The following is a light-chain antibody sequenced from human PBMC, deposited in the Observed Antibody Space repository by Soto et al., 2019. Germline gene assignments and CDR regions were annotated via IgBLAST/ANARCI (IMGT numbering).Light chain of an antibody. CDR3: QQYETSPPMYT. CDR1: QSVISTY. J-gene: IGKJ2*01. Sequence: EIGLTQSPGTLSLSPGERATLSCRTSQSVISTYLAWYQQKPGQAPRLLIYDASRRATGIPDRFSGSGSGTEFTLTISRLEPEDFALYYCQQYETSPPMYTFGQGTKLEIK. CDR2: DAS. V-gene: IGKV3-20*01.